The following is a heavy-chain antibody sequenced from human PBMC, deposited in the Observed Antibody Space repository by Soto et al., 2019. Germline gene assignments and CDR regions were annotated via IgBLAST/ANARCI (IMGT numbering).Heavy chain of an antibody. CDR1: GYTFTGHD. V-gene: IGHV1-2*02. D-gene: IGHD5-12*01. J-gene: IGHJ3*02. CDR3: AKVRHGYNWDAFDI. CDR2: IKGNGGAT. Sequence: ASVKVSCKASGYTFTGHDLHWVRQGPGQGLEWIGWIKGNGGATKYTQKFQGRVTMTRDTSINTAYMELSSLISDDTAVYYCAKVRHGYNWDAFDIWGQGTMVTVSS.